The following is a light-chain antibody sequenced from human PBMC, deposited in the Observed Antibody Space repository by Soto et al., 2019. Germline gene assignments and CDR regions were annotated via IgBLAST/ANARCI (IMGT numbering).Light chain of an antibody. V-gene: IGKV1-5*03. CDR1: QSISGW. J-gene: IGKJ1*01. CDR2: EAS. CDR3: QQYNSYWT. Sequence: IQISQSPSTLSASGLVTVTITCRASQSISGWMAWYQQRPGVAPRLLIYEASTLQSGVPSRFSGSGYGTEFTLTISSLQPDDFATYYCQQYNSYWTFGQGTKVDIK.